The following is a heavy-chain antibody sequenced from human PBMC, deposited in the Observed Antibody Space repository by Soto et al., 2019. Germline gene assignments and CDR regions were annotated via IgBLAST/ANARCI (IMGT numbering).Heavy chain of an antibody. CDR1: GDSISRYGFY. Sequence: QVQLHESGPGLVKPSQTLSLTCSVSGDSISRYGFYWSWIRQRPGKGLEWIGYISYSGNPYFNPSLRSRATISIDTSQNQFSLRLSSVTAADTAVYYCATRGITLYHFDSWGQGTLVTVSS. CDR2: ISYSGNP. V-gene: IGHV4-31*03. D-gene: IGHD3-10*01. CDR3: ATRGITLYHFDS. J-gene: IGHJ4*02.